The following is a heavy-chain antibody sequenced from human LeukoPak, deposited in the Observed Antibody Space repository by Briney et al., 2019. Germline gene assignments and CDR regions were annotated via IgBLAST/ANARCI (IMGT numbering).Heavy chain of an antibody. V-gene: IGHV3-23*01. D-gene: IGHD3-3*01. CDR2: I. J-gene: IGHJ5*02. CDR3: AKDRTGVTGADWFDP. Sequence: PGGSLRLSCAASGFTFRNYGMGWVRQVPGKGLEWVSSIKGRFTTSRNNSKNTLYLQMNSLTAEDTAVYYCAKDRTGVTGADWFDPWGQGALVTVPS. CDR1: GFTFRNYG.